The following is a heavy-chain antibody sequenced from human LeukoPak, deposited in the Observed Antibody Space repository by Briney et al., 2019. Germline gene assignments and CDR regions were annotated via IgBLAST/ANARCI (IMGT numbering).Heavy chain of an antibody. CDR1: GGSISSGGYY. D-gene: IGHD3-10*01. J-gene: IGHJ6*02. V-gene: IGHV4-31*03. CDR2: IYYSGST. Sequence: SETLSLTCTVSGGSISSGGYYWSWIRQHPGKGPEWIGYIYYSGSTYYNPSLKSRVTISVDTSKNQFSLKLSSVTAADTAVYYCARTVLLWFGEFFHYGMDVWGQGTTVTVSS. CDR3: ARTVLLWFGEFFHYGMDV.